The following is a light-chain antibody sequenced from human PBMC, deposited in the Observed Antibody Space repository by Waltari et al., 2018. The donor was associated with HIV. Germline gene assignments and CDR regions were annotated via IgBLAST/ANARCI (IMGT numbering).Light chain of an antibody. V-gene: IGKV4-1*01. CDR2: WAS. J-gene: IGKJ1*01. CDR1: QSVLYNSNSKND. Sequence: DIALTQSPDSLAVSLGERATINCKASQSVLYNSNSKNDLAWYQQRPGQPPKLLIYWASTRESGVPDRFSGSASGTDFTLTISGLQAEDVAVYYCHQYYTTPWAFGEGTKVEIK. CDR3: HQYYTTPWA.